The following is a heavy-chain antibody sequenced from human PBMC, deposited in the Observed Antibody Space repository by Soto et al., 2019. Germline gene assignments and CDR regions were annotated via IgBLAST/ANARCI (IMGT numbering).Heavy chain of an antibody. CDR1: GFSFSGYV. CDR2: ISGSGGRR. J-gene: IGHJ4*02. D-gene: IGHD3-10*01. Sequence: PGGSLRLSCAASGFSFSGYVMTWVRQAPGKGLEWVSAISGSGGRRYYADSVKGRFTISRDNSKNTLFLQMNSLRADDTAVYYCAKAVGVNYYFDYWGQGTLVTVSS. CDR3: AKAVGVNYYFDY. V-gene: IGHV3-23*01.